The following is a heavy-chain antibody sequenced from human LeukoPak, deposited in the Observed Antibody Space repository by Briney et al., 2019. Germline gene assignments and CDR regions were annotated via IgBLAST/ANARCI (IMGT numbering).Heavy chain of an antibody. D-gene: IGHD1-1*01. CDR3: AKSQLDLDY. Sequence: PGGSLRLSCAASGFTFSSYAMSWVRQAPGKGLEWVSLISGSGDSTYYADSVRGRFTISRDNSKNTLYLQMNSLRAEDTAVYYCAKSQLDLDYWGQGTLVTVSS. J-gene: IGHJ4*02. CDR2: ISGSGDST. CDR1: GFTFSSYA. V-gene: IGHV3-23*01.